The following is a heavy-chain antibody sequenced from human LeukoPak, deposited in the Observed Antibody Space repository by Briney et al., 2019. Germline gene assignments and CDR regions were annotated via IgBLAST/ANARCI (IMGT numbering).Heavy chain of an antibody. V-gene: IGHV4-34*01. CDR2: INHSGST. CDR1: GGSFSGYY. Sequence: KPLETLSLTCAVYGGSFSGYYWSWIRQPPGKGLEWIGEINHSGSTNYNPSLKSRVTISVDTSKNQFSLKLSSVTAADTAVYYCARAAGLATMVRGPGDYWGQGTLVTVSS. CDR3: ARAAGLATMVRGPGDY. D-gene: IGHD3-10*01. J-gene: IGHJ4*02.